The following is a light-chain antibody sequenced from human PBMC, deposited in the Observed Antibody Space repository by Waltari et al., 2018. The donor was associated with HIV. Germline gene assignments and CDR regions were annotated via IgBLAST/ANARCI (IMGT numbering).Light chain of an antibody. CDR3: MQALQTPIT. J-gene: IGKJ5*01. CDR2: LGS. V-gene: IGKV2-28*01. Sequence: DIVMTQSPLSLPVTPGEQASISCRSSQSLLHGNGNNYLNWYLQKPGQSPQLLIYLGSNRASGVPDRFSGSGSGTDFTLKISRVETEDVGLYFCMQALQTPITFGQGTRLEIK. CDR1: QSLLHGNGNNY.